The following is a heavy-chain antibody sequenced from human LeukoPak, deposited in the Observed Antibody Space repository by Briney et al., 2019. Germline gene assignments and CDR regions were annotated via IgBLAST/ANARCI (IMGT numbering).Heavy chain of an antibody. D-gene: IGHD3-3*01. Sequence: SSETLSLTCTVSGGSVSSGSYYWSWIRQPPGKGLEWIGYIYYSGSTNYNPSLKSRVTISVDTSKNQFSLKLSSVTAADTAVYYCAGSDFWSGYYMLDYWGQGTLVTVSS. J-gene: IGHJ4*02. CDR2: IYYSGST. V-gene: IGHV4-61*01. CDR1: GGSVSSGSYY. CDR3: AGSDFWSGYYMLDY.